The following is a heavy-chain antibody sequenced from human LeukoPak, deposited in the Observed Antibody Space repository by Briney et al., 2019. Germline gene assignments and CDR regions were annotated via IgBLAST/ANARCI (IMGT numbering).Heavy chain of an antibody. CDR2: IYHSGDT. CDR1: GGSISTFY. Sequence: SETLSLTCTVSGGSISTFYWNWIRQPPGKGLEWIGYIYHSGDTRYNPSLKSRVTISVDTSKSQFSLKVSSVTAADTAVYYCAGGGYSGSDWTTWGQGTLVSVSS. D-gene: IGHD5-12*01. CDR3: AGGGYSGSDWTT. V-gene: IGHV4-59*01. J-gene: IGHJ5*02.